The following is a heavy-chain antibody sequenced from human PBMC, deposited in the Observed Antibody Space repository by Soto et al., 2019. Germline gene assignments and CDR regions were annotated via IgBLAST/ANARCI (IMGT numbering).Heavy chain of an antibody. V-gene: IGHV3-30-3*01. CDR3: ARAVLGNDAFDI. J-gene: IGHJ3*02. CDR2: ISYDGSNK. CDR1: GFTFSSYA. Sequence: QVQLVESGGGVVQPGRSLRLSCAASGFTFSSYAMHWVRQAPGKGLEWVAVISYDGSNKYYADSVKGRFTISRDNSKNPLYLQMNSLRAEDTAVYYCARAVLGNDAFDIWGQGTMVIVSS. D-gene: IGHD1-20*01.